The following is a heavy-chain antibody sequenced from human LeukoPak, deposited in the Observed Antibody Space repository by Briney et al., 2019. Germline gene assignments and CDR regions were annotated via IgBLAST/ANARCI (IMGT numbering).Heavy chain of an antibody. CDR2: INHSGST. D-gene: IGHD7-27*01. V-gene: IGHV4-34*01. CDR1: GGSFSGYY. J-gene: IGHJ4*02. CDR3: ARDQQGNFDY. Sequence: SETLSLTCAVYGGSFSGYYWSWIRQPPGKGLEWIGEINHSGSTNYNPSLKSRVTISVDTSKNQFSLKLSSVTAAETAVYYCARDQQGNFDYWGQGTLVTVS.